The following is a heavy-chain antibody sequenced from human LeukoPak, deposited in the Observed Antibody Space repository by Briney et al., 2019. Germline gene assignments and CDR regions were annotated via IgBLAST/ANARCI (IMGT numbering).Heavy chain of an antibody. J-gene: IGHJ4*02. V-gene: IGHV1-2*04. Sequence: PNSGGTNYAQKFQGWVTMTRDTSISAAYMELSRLRSDDTAVYYCTRDPAITMVRGVIGYYFDYWGQGTLVTVSS. CDR3: TRDPAITMVRGVIGYYFDY. D-gene: IGHD3-10*01. CDR2: PNSGGT.